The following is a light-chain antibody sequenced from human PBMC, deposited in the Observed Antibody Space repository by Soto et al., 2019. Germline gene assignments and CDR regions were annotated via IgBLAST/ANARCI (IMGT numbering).Light chain of an antibody. CDR2: DAS. V-gene: IGKV3-11*01. J-gene: IGKJ5*01. CDR1: QSVSSY. Sequence: EMVLKQSPATLSLTPGERATLCCRASQSVSSYLVWYQQKPGQAPRLLIYDASIRATGIPARFSGSESGTDFTLTISSLEPEDFAVYYCQQRSNWPPITFGQGTRLEIK. CDR3: QQRSNWPPIT.